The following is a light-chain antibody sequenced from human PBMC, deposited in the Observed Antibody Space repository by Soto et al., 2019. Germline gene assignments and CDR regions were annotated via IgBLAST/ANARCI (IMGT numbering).Light chain of an antibody. CDR2: GVS. J-gene: IGKJ2*01. CDR1: QSVSRSY. CDR3: QQYETSNP. Sequence: ETVLTQSPGTLSLSPGERATLSCRASQSVSRSYLAWYQQKPGQAPRLLIYGVSNRATGIPDRFSGSGSATDFTLTISSLEPEDFAVYYCQQYETSNPCGQGTKLEIK. V-gene: IGKV3-20*01.